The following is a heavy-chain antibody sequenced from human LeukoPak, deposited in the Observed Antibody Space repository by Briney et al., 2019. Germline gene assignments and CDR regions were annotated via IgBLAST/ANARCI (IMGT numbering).Heavy chain of an antibody. D-gene: IGHD2-2*01. CDR2: IYSGGST. Sequence: ETLSLTCAVYGGSFGGYYWSWIRQPPGKGLEWASVIYSGGSTYYADSVKGRFTMSRDNSKNTLYLQMNSLRAEDTAVYYCARGGYCSSTSCPSLLSRLAKFDYWGQGTLVTVSS. CDR3: ARGGYCSSTSCPSLLSRLAKFDY. J-gene: IGHJ4*02. CDR1: GGSFGGYY. V-gene: IGHV3-66*01.